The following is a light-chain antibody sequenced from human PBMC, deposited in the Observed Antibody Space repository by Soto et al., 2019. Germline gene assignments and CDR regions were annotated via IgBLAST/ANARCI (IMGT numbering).Light chain of an antibody. V-gene: IGKV3D-20*02. Sequence: EIVLTQSPGTLSLSRGERATLSCRASQSVRSSHLAWYQQKPGQAPRLLIYGASSRATGIPGRFSGSGSGTDFTLTISRLEPEDFAVYYCQQRSNWPRTFGQGTKVDIK. CDR2: GAS. CDR1: QSVRSSH. J-gene: IGKJ1*01. CDR3: QQRSNWPRT.